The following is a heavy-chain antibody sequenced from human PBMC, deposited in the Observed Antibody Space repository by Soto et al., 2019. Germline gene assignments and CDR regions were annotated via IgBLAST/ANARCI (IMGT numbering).Heavy chain of an antibody. Sequence: PSETLSLTCNVSGGSGGSSNYYWGWNRHAPGKGLEWIVSTYYSAGTYYNPSLKSRVTTSLYASKNQFSLTVTSVTAADTAIYYCARHASRGYSSSWYFEDWGQGTPVTVSS. CDR2: TYYSAGT. V-gene: IGHV4-39*01. J-gene: IGHJ4*02. D-gene: IGHD6-13*01. CDR1: GGSGGSSNYY. CDR3: ARHASRGYSSSWYFED.